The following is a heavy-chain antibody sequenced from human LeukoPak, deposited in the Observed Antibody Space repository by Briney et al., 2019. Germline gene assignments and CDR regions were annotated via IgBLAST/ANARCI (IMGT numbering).Heavy chain of an antibody. CDR1: VYSFNLYW. D-gene: IGHD6-19*01. CDR3: VRHEEVGGMFYLDY. J-gene: IGHJ4*02. Sequence: GASLKISSKGSVYSFNLYWLSGVRYKPGKGLPSMRIIYPGDPDTRFSPSFQGQVTISADKSISTAYLQWSSLKASDTAMYYCVRHEEVGGMFYLDYWGQGTLVNVSS. V-gene: IGHV5-51*01. CDR2: IYPGDPDT.